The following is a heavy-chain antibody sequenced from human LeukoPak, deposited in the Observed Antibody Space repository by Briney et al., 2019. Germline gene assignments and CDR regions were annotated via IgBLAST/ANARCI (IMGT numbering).Heavy chain of an antibody. D-gene: IGHD2-2*01. Sequence: GGSLRLSCAASGFTFTNAWMSWVRQAPGKGLEWVGRIKSKTDGGTTDYAAPVKGRFTISRDDSKNTLYLQMNSLKTEDIAVYYCTRVRDPLLDDAFDIWGQGTMVTVSS. CDR1: GFTFTNAW. J-gene: IGHJ3*02. CDR3: TRVRDPLLDDAFDI. V-gene: IGHV3-15*01. CDR2: IKSKTDGGTT.